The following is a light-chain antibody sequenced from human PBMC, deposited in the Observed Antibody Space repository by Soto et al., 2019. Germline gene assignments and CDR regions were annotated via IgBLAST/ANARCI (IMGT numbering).Light chain of an antibody. CDR2: SSS. Sequence: DIQMTQSPSSLSASIGDRVTITCRASQSINNWLAWYQQKPGKAPKLLIYSSSTLESGVPSRFRGSGSGTEFTLSISSLQPDDSATYYCQHFDYKSPTWTFGQGTKV. CDR3: QHFDYKSPTWT. CDR1: QSINNW. J-gene: IGKJ1*01. V-gene: IGKV1-5*03.